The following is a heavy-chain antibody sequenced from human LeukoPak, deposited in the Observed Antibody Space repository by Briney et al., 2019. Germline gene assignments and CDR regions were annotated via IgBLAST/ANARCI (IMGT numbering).Heavy chain of an antibody. D-gene: IGHD3-22*01. CDR3: AVGDYYYDTRFDY. CDR2: INVDSGNT. Sequence: ASVKVSCKASGYTFTSYGISWVQQAPGQRLEWMAWINVDSGNTKYSQEFQGRVTITRDTSASTAYMELSSLRSEDMAVYYCAVGDYYYDTRFDYWGQGTLVTVSS. V-gene: IGHV1-3*03. J-gene: IGHJ4*02. CDR1: GYTFTSYG.